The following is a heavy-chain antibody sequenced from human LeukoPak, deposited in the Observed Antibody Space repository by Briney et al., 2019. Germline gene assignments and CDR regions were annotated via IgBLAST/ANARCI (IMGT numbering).Heavy chain of an antibody. CDR2: ISAYNGNT. V-gene: IGHV1-18*04. CDR3: AREKGLLWFGERGNWFDP. J-gene: IGHJ5*02. Sequence: ASVKVSCKASGYTFTSYGISWVRQAPGQGLEWVGWISAYNGNTNYAQKLQGRVTMTTDTSTSTAYMELRSLRSDDTAVYYCAREKGLLWFGERGNWFDPWGQGTLVTVSS. CDR1: GYTFTSYG. D-gene: IGHD3-10*01.